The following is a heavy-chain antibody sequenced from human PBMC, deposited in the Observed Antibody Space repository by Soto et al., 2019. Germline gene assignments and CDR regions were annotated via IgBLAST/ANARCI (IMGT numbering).Heavy chain of an antibody. CDR2: ISAYNGNT. D-gene: IGHD5-18*01. Sequence: ASVKVSCKASGYTFTSYGISWVRQAPGQGLEWMGWISAYNGNTNYAQKLQGRVTMTTDTSTSTAYMELRSLRSDDTAVYYCAIAHTATWKGAFDIWGQGTMVTVSS. J-gene: IGHJ3*02. CDR3: AIAHTATWKGAFDI. CDR1: GYTFTSYG. V-gene: IGHV1-18*01.